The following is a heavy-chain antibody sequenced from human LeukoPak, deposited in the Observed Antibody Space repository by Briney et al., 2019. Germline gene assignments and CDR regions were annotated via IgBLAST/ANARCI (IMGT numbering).Heavy chain of an antibody. CDR1: GGSISSYY. CDR2: ISTSGST. Sequence: PSETLSLTCTVSGGSISSYYWSWIRQPAGKGLESIGHISTSGSTNYNPSLKSRVTMSVDTSKNQFSLKLSSVTAADTAVYYCARVRYSDSSVLTRKRSCYFDYWGQGTLVTVSS. CDR3: ARVRYSDSSVLTRKRSCYFDY. V-gene: IGHV4-4*07. D-gene: IGHD3-22*01. J-gene: IGHJ4*02.